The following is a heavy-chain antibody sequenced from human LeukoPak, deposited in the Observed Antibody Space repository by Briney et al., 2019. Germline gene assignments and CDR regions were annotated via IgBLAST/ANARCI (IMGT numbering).Heavy chain of an antibody. J-gene: IGHJ4*02. D-gene: IGHD2-15*01. Sequence: GGSLRLSCAASGFTFSSYGMHWVRQAPGKGLEWVAVISYDGSNKYYADSVKGRFTISRDNSKNTLYLQMNSLRSEDTAVYYCAKPGSYCSGGSCPLFFDYWGQGTLVTVSS. CDR1: GFTFSSYG. CDR3: AKPGSYCSGGSCPLFFDY. CDR2: ISYDGSNK. V-gene: IGHV3-30*18.